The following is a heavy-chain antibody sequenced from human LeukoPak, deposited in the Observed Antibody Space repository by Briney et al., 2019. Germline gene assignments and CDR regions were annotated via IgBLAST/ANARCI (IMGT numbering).Heavy chain of an antibody. V-gene: IGHV3-21*01. J-gene: IGHJ4*02. CDR1: GFTFSSYS. Sequence: GGSLRLSCAASGFTFSSYSMNWVRQAPGKGLEWVSSISSSSSYIYYADSVKGRFTISRDNAKNSLYLQMNSLRAEDTAVYYCARVEAAADLYYFDYWGQGTLVTVSS. CDR3: ARVEAAADLYYFDY. CDR2: ISSSSSYI. D-gene: IGHD6-13*01.